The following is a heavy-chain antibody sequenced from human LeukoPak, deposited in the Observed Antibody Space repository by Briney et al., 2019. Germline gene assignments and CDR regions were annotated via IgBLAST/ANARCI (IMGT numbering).Heavy chain of an antibody. Sequence: GGSLRLSCAASGFTFSDYYMSWIRQAPGQGLEWVSYISSSGSTIYYADSVKGRFTISRDNARNSLYLQMNSLRAEDTAVYYCAREAQIITMVRGYFDYWGQGTLVTVSS. CDR2: ISSSGSTI. D-gene: IGHD3-10*01. V-gene: IGHV3-11*04. CDR3: AREAQIITMVRGYFDY. J-gene: IGHJ4*02. CDR1: GFTFSDYY.